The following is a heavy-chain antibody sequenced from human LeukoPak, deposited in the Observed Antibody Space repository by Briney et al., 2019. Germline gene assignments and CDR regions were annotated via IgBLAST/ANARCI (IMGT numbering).Heavy chain of an antibody. J-gene: IGHJ1*01. D-gene: IGHD3-16*01. CDR3: ARARPLYHEYFQH. V-gene: IGHV3-33*01. CDR1: GFTFSSYG. CDR2: IWYDGSNK. Sequence: GGSLRLSCAASGFTFSSYGMHWVRQAPGKGLEWVAVIWYDGSNKYFADSVKGRFTISRDNSKNTLYLQMNSLRAEDTAVYYCARARPLYHEYFQHWGQGTLVTVSS.